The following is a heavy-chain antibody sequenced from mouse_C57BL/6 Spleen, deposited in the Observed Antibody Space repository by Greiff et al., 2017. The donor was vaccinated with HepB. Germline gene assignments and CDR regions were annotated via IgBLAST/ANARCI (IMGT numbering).Heavy chain of an antibody. CDR2: IRNKANGYTT. V-gene: IGHV7-3*01. CDR3: ARYSSYDYDGAWFAY. D-gene: IGHD2-4*01. J-gene: IGHJ3*01. Sequence: EVKLVESGGGLVQPGGSLSLSCAASGFTFTDYYMSWVRQPPGKALEWLGFIRNKANGYTTEYSASVKGRFTISRDNSQSILYLQMNALRAEDSATYYCARYSSYDYDGAWFAYWGQGTLVTVSA. CDR1: GFTFTDYY.